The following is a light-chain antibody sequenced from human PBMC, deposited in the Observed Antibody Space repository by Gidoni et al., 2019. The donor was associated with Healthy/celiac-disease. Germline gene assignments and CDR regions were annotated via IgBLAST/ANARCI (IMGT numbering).Light chain of an antibody. CDR2: DVT. V-gene: IGLV2-14*03. Sequence: QSALTQPASVSGSPGQSITISCTGTSSYVGGYNYVSWYLQHPGKAPKLMIYDVTNRPSGVSNRFSGSKSGNTASLTISGLQAEDEADYYCSSYTSSSTLVVFGTGTKVTVL. CDR1: SSYVGGYNY. J-gene: IGLJ1*01. CDR3: SSYTSSSTLVV.